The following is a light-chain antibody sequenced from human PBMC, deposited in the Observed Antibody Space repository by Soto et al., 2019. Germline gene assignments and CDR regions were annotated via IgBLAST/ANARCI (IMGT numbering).Light chain of an antibody. CDR1: HSVSSN. CDR3: QHYNNWPRT. V-gene: IGKV3-15*01. Sequence: EIVMTQSPATLSVSPGERATLSCRASHSVSSNLAWYQQQPGQTPRLRIYGASTRPTAIPARFSGSGSGTAFTLTISSLPSKDFAVYYWQHYNNWPRTFGQGTKVDIK. CDR2: GAS. J-gene: IGKJ1*01.